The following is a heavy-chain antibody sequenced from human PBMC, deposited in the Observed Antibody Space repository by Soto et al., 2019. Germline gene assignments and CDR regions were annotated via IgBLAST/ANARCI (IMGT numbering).Heavy chain of an antibody. CDR1: GFTFSGSA. Sequence: GGSLRLSCAASGFTFSGSAMHWVRQTSGKGLEWVGRIRSKANSYATAYAASVKGRFTISRDDSKNTAYLQMNSLKTEDTAVYYCTRQGGSGSGYYYYYYGMDVWGQGTTVTVSS. CDR3: TRQGGSGSGYYYYYYGMDV. CDR2: IRSKANSYAT. J-gene: IGHJ6*02. V-gene: IGHV3-73*01. D-gene: IGHD3-22*01.